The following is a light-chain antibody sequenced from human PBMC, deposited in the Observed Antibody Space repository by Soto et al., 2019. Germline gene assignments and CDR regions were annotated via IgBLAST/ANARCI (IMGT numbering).Light chain of an antibody. V-gene: IGKV1-33*01. Sequence: DIQMTQSPSSLSASVGDRVTITCQASEDISEYVNWYQQKAGKAPKLLIYGASNLETGAPSRFSGSGSGTDLTFTISSLQPEDIATYFCQLYDNLPPAFGQGTKVEV. CDR2: GAS. J-gene: IGKJ1*01. CDR1: EDISEY. CDR3: QLYDNLPPA.